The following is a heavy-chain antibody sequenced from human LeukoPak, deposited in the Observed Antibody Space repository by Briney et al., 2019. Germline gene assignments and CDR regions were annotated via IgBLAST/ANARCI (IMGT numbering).Heavy chain of an antibody. V-gene: IGHV1-8*03. CDR3: AAALAASPFDY. Sequence: ASVKVSCKASGYTFTSYDINWVRQAPGQGLEWMGWMNPNSGNTGYAQKFQGRVTITRNTSISTAYMELSSLRSEDTAVYYCAAALAASPFDYWGQGTLVTVSS. D-gene: IGHD6-13*01. CDR2: MNPNSGNT. J-gene: IGHJ4*02. CDR1: GYTFTSYD.